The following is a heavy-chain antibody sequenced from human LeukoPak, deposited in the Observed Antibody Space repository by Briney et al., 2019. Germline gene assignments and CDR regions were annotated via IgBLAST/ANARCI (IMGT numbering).Heavy chain of an antibody. CDR1: GFTVSSNY. Sequence: GGSLRLSCAASGFTVSSNYMSWVRQAPGKGLEWDSVICSGGSTYYAASVKGRFTIFRDNSKNTLYLQMNSLRAGDTAVYYCARDEAGPYGMDVWGQGTTVTVSS. D-gene: IGHD6-13*01. V-gene: IGHV3-66*01. J-gene: IGHJ6*02. CDR3: ARDEAGPYGMDV. CDR2: ICSGGST.